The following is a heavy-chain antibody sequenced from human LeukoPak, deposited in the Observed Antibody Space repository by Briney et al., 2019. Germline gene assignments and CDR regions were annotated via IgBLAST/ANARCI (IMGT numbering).Heavy chain of an antibody. J-gene: IGHJ4*02. D-gene: IGHD2-2*01. Sequence: GGSLRLSCVVSGFTLSSDWMSWVRQAPGKGLEWVANIKKDGIEKYYVESVKGRFTISRDNAKNSLYLQMNSLRAEDTAVYYCARGRYSSRSGGYYFDIWGQGTLVTVSS. V-gene: IGHV3-7*01. CDR1: GFTLSSDW. CDR2: IKKDGIEK. CDR3: ARGRYSSRSGGYYFDI.